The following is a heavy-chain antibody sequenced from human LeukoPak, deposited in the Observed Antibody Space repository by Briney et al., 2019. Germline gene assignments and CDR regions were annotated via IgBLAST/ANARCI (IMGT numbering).Heavy chain of an antibody. CDR3: AKLQGDVLRFLEWSSDAFDI. D-gene: IGHD3-3*01. CDR1: GFTFSSYG. CDR2: IWYDGSNK. J-gene: IGHJ3*02. Sequence: PGGSLRLSRAASGFTFSSYGMHWVRQAPGKGLEWVAVIWYDGSNKYYADSVKGRFTISRDNSKNTLYLQMNSLRAEDTAVYYCAKLQGDVLRFLEWSSDAFDIWGQGTMVTVSS. V-gene: IGHV3-33*06.